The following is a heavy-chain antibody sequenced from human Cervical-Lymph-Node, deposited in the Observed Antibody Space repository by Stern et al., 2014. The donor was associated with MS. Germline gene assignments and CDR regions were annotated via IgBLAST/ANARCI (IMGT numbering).Heavy chain of an antibody. J-gene: IGHJ5*02. D-gene: IGHD1-26*01. CDR3: ARNHLGALDL. V-gene: IGHV1-18*01. CDR1: GYSFTNFG. Sequence: QVQLVQSGAEVKKPGASVTVSCKASGYSFTNFGLSWVRQAPGKGLEWMGWVSTSYGFTNYIQSLQGRASLTTNTTTSTAVMELWGLTSDGTAIYYCARNHLGALDLWGQGSLVTVSS. CDR2: VSTSYGFT.